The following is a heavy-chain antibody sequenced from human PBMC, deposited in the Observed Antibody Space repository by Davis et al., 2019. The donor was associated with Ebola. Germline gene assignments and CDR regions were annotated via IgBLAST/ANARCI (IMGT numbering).Heavy chain of an antibody. CDR3: ARDQSPMVRGVSFDY. D-gene: IGHD3-10*01. V-gene: IGHV3-30-3*01. CDR1: GFTFSSYA. Sequence: GGSLRLSCAASGFTFSSYAMHWVRQAPGKGLEWVAVISYDGSNKYYADSVKGRFTISRDNSKNTLYLQMNSLRAEDTAVYYCARDQSPMVRGVSFDYWGQGTLVTVSS. CDR2: ISYDGSNK. J-gene: IGHJ4*02.